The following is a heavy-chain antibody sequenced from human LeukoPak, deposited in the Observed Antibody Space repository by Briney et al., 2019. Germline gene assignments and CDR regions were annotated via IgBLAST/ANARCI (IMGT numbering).Heavy chain of an antibody. D-gene: IGHD6-13*01. CDR1: GGSISSYF. J-gene: IGHJ4*02. V-gene: IGHV4-4*07. Sequence: SETLSLTCTVSGGSISSYFCSWIRQPAGKGLEWIGRIHTSGSTNYNPSLKSRVTMSVGTSKNQFSLKLSSVTTADTAIYYCARAAAGTGGGFDFWGQGTLVTVSS. CDR2: IHTSGST. CDR3: ARAAAGTGGGFDF.